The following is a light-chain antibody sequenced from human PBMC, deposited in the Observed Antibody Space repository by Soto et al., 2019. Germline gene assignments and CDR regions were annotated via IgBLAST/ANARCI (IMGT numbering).Light chain of an antibody. V-gene: IGKV3-11*01. CDR1: QSVTSA. CDR2: DVS. Sequence: EIVLTQYPATLSLSPGDRATLSCRASQSVTSALAWFQQKPGQAPRLLSYDVSRRATGIQARFSGSGSGTDFTLTINSLEPEDFAVYYCQQRTTWPTFGGGTQVEIK. J-gene: IGKJ4*01. CDR3: QQRTTWPT.